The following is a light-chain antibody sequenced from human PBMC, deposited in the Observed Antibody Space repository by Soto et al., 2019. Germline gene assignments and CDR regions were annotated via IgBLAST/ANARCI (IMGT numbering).Light chain of an antibody. CDR3: SSYTSSSPYV. CDR2: DVS. J-gene: IGLJ1*01. CDR1: SSDVGGYNY. Sequence: SVLPQPASVSGSPGQSITISCTGTSSDVGGYNYVSWYQQHPGKAPKLMIYDVSNRPSGVSNRFSGSKSGNTASLTISGLQAEDEADYYCSSYTSSSPYVFGTGTKVT. V-gene: IGLV2-14*01.